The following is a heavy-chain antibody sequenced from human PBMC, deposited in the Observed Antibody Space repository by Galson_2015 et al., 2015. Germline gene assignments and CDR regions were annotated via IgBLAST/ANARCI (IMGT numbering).Heavy chain of an antibody. Sequence: SLRLSCAASGFTFSNAWMSWVRQAPGKGLEWVGRIKSKTDGGTTDYAAPVKGRFTISRDDSKNTLYLQMNSLKTEDTAVYYCTTEVGATTLPNWGQGTLVTVSS. CDR2: IKSKTDGGTT. J-gene: IGHJ4*02. D-gene: IGHD1-26*01. CDR3: TTEVGATTLPN. V-gene: IGHV3-15*01. CDR1: GFTFSNAW.